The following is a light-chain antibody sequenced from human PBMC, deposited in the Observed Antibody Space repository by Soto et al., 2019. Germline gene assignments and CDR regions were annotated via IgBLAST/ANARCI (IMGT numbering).Light chain of an antibody. V-gene: IGLV2-14*01. CDR3: SSYTSSSTLYV. J-gene: IGLJ1*01. CDR1: SSDVGGYNY. Sequence: SALPQPASVSGSPGHSITISCTGTSSDVGGYNYVSWYQQHPGKAPKLMIYEVSNRPSGVSNRFSGSKSGNTASLTISGLQAEDEAGYYCSSYTSSSTLYVFGTGTKVTVL. CDR2: EVS.